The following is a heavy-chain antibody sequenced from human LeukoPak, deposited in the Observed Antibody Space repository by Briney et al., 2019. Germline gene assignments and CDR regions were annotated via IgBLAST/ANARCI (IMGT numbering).Heavy chain of an antibody. CDR1: GFTFSDYY. Sequence: GGSLRLSCAASGFTFSDYYMSWIRQAPGKGLEWISYIISSGSVMHYADSVKGRFTISRDNAKNSLSLQMNSLRAEDTAVYYCARDILGRDGYRYYDYWGQGTLVTVSS. J-gene: IGHJ4*02. CDR2: IISSGSVM. D-gene: IGHD5-24*01. CDR3: ARDILGRDGYRYYDY. V-gene: IGHV3-11*01.